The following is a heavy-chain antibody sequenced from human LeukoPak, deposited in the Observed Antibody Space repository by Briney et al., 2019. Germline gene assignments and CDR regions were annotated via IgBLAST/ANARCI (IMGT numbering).Heavy chain of an antibody. D-gene: IGHD1-26*01. CDR3: ARYSGTYRDY. CDR1: GITLSNYG. V-gene: IGHV3-21*01. J-gene: IGHJ4*02. Sequence: GGSLRLSCAVSGITLSNYGMNWVRQAPGKGLEWVSSITSGGSYIFYADSVKGRFTISRDNAKNSLYLQMNSLRAEDTAVYYCARYSGTYRDYWGQGALVTVSS. CDR2: ITSGGSYI.